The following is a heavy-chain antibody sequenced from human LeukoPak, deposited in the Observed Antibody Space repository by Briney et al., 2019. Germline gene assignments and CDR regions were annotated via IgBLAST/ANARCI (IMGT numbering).Heavy chain of an antibody. D-gene: IGHD3-9*01. CDR1: GDSVSSYY. CDR2: IYYSESA. J-gene: IGHJ4*02. V-gene: IGHV4-59*02. Sequence: SETLSLTCTVSGDSVSSYYWSWIRQPPGXRLEWIGCIYYSESATYNPSLKSRVTISLDTSKNQFFLKLSSVTAADTAVYYCARKRSFDLWGQRTLVTVSS. CDR3: ARKRSFDL.